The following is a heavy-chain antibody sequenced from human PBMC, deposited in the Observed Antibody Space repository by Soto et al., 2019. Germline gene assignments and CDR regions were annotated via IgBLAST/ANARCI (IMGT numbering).Heavy chain of an antibody. V-gene: IGHV1-69*02. D-gene: IGHD3-16*01. CDR3: VGQSPGAGDRAFDL. J-gene: IGHJ3*01. Sequence: QVQLVQSGAELKKPGSSVKVSCKPSGGTFNSYTFGWVRQAPGQGLEWVGRIIPILGLTNNAQKFQGRLTVTADKSTATAYMELSSLRSEDTAIYYRVGQSPGAGDRAFDLWGQGTMVTVSS. CDR2: IIPILGLT. CDR1: GGTFNSYT.